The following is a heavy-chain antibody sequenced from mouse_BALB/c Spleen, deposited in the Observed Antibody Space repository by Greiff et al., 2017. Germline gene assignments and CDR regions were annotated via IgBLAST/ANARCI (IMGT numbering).Heavy chain of an antibody. Sequence: QVQLKESGAELVRPGVSVKISCKGSGYTFTDYAMHWVKQSHAKSLEWIGVISNYYGDASYNQKFKGKATMTVDKSSSTAYMELARLTSEDSAIYYCARSGGKDYYAMDYWGQGTSVTVSA. CDR3: ARSGGKDYYAMDY. CDR2: ISNYYGDA. J-gene: IGHJ4*01. V-gene: IGHV1S137*01. CDR1: GYTFTDYA. D-gene: IGHD3-1*01.